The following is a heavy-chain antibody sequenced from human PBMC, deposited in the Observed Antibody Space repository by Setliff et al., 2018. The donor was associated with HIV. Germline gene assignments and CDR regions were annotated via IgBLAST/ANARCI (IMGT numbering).Heavy chain of an antibody. Sequence: GESLKISCKGSGYSFPNYWIGWVRQMPGKGLEWMGIIYPGNSDTRYSPSLQGQVTISADKSISAVYLQWDSLKASDSAIYYCARAPRSPLRWRDNLLSSSSFFMDVWGKGTTVTVSS. CDR2: IYPGNSDT. D-gene: IGHD2-21*01. CDR1: GYSFPNYW. V-gene: IGHV5-51*01. CDR3: ARAPRSPLRWRDNLLSSSSFFMDV. J-gene: IGHJ6*03.